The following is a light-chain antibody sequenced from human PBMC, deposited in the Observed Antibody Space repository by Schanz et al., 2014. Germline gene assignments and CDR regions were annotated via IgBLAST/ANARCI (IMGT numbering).Light chain of an antibody. CDR3: QQSYSTPLI. CDR1: QSISRF. CDR2: ATS. J-gene: IGKJ4*01. Sequence: DIQMTQSPSSLSASIGDRVTITCRGSQSISRFLNWYQQKPGKAPKLLIYATSTLQSGVPSRFSGSGSGTDFTLTISSLQPEDSATYYCQQSYSTPLIFGGGTKVEIK. V-gene: IGKV1-39*01.